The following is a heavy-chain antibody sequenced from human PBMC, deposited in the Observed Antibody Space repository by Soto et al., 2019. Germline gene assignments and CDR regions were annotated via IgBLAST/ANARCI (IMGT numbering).Heavy chain of an antibody. V-gene: IGHV4-39*01. CDR1: GDSIRSSSY. D-gene: IGHD6-13*01. CDR3: RRSSRYSTDV. CDR2: IYTTGNT. J-gene: IGHJ6*02. Sequence: ASETLSLTCTVSGDSIRSSSYWVWIRQPPGKGLKWIGSIYTTGNTYYNPSLNSQVTISVDTSKYQFSLNVISVTAADTAVYYCRRSSRYSTDVWGQGTTVTVSS.